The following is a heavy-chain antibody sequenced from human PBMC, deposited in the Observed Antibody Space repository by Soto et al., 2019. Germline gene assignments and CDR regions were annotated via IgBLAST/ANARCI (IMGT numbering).Heavy chain of an antibody. Sequence: GGSLRLSCVASGFTFTSYWMSWVRQAPGKGLEWVANIKGDGSEKRYVDSVKGRLTISRDNAKNSVYLQMNSLRVEDTALYYCGRDEVSNGVGVWGQGTTVTVSS. CDR3: GRDEVSNGVGV. J-gene: IGHJ6*02. CDR2: IKGDGSEK. V-gene: IGHV3-7*01. CDR1: GFTFTSYW. D-gene: IGHD4-4*01.